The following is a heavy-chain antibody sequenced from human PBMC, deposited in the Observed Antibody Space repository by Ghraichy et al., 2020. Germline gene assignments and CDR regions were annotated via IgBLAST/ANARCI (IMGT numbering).Heavy chain of an antibody. CDR1: GGSISTYY. V-gene: IGHV4-59*01. CDR2: IYYSGNT. D-gene: IGHD3-22*01. CDR3: ARDTYYDSSGYWDDVFDI. J-gene: IGHJ3*02. Sequence: SETLSLTCTVSGGSISTYYWSWIRQPPGKGLEWIGHIYYSGNTNYSPSLKSRVTISVDTSKNQFSLKLSSVTAADTAVYYCARDTYYDSSGYWDDVFDIWGQGTMVTVSS.